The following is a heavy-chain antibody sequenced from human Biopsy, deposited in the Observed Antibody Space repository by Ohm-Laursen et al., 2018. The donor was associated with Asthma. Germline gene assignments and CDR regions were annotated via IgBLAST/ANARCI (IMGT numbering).Heavy chain of an antibody. CDR2: ISYSGST. Sequence: SETLSLTCSVSGGSVSSGSHYWSWIRQPPGKGLEWIGYISYSGSTNYNPSLKSRVTISVDTSKNQFSLKLSSVAAADTAVYYCARDFVDSAMDYFDYWGQGNLVTVSS. CDR3: ARDFVDSAMDYFDY. CDR1: GGSVSSGSHY. D-gene: IGHD5-18*01. J-gene: IGHJ4*02. V-gene: IGHV4-61*01.